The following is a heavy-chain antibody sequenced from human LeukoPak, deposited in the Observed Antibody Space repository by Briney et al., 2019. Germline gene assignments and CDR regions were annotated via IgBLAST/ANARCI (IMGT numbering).Heavy chain of an antibody. V-gene: IGHV1-69*04. CDR1: GGTFSSYA. Sequence: SVKVSCKASGGTFSSYAISWVRQAPGQGLEWMGRIIPILGIANYAQKFQGRVTITADKSTSTAYMELSSLGSEDTAVYYCARAHYYGSGSYYPTQNSLFDYWGQGTLVTVSS. J-gene: IGHJ4*02. D-gene: IGHD3-10*01. CDR3: ARAHYYGSGSYYPTQNSLFDY. CDR2: IIPILGIA.